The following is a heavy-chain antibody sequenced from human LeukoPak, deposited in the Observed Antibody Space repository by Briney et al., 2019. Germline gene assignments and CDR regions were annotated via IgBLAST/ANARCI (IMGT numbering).Heavy chain of an antibody. J-gene: IGHJ3*02. Sequence: GGSLRLSCAASGFTVGTNYMSWVRQAPWKGLEWVGRIKSKTDGGTTDYAAPVKGRFTISRDDSKNTLYLQMNSLKTEDTAVYYCTAWAHCSSTSCRDAFDIWGQGTMVTVSS. CDR1: GFTVGTNY. D-gene: IGHD2-2*01. V-gene: IGHV3-15*01. CDR2: IKSKTDGGTT. CDR3: TAWAHCSSTSCRDAFDI.